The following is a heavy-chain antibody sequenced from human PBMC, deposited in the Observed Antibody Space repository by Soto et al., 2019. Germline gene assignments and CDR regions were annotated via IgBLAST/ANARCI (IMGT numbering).Heavy chain of an antibody. CDR1: GYSFTSYW. CDR3: ARQGPLYYDFWSGYYYYYYYGMDV. CDR2: IDPSDSYT. D-gene: IGHD3-3*01. J-gene: IGHJ6*02. V-gene: IGHV5-10-1*01. Sequence: HGESLKISCKGSGYSFTSYWISWVRQMPGKGLEWMGRIDPSDSYTNYSPSFQGHVTISADKSISTAYLQWSSLKASDTAMYYCARQGPLYYDFWSGYYYYYYYGMDVWGQGTTVTVSS.